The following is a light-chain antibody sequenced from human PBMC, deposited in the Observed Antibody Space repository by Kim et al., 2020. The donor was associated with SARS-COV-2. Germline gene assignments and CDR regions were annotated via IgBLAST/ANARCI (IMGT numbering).Light chain of an antibody. CDR3: QQRFNWPPIT. V-gene: IGKV3-11*01. Sequence: SPGERATLSCRASQSVGSYLAWYQQKPGQAPRLLIYDASNRATGIPARFSGSGSGTDFTLTISSLEPEDFAVYYCQQRFNWPPITFGQGTRLDIK. CDR2: DAS. CDR1: QSVGSY. J-gene: IGKJ5*01.